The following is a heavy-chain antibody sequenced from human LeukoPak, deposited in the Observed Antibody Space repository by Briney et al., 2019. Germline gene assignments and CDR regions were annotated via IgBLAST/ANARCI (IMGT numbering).Heavy chain of an antibody. CDR3: AKVASLCTSTSCVRGGFDY. CDR2: LSGSGGNT. CDR1: GFAFSFYA. D-gene: IGHD2-2*01. Sequence: GGSLRLSCAASGFAFSFYAMSWVRQAPGKGLEWVSALSGSGGNTYYADSVKGRFTISRDNSKNTLYLQMNSLRAEDTAKYYCAKVASLCTSTSCVRGGFDYWGQGTLVTVSS. V-gene: IGHV3-23*01. J-gene: IGHJ4*02.